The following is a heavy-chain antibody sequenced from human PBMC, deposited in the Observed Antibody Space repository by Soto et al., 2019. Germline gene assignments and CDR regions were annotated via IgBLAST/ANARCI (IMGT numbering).Heavy chain of an antibody. CDR3: GSDLYISGWMGYFDL. J-gene: IGHJ2*01. D-gene: IGHD6-19*01. V-gene: IGHV3-33*01. CDR2: IWYDGSNK. Sequence: QVQLVESGGGVVQPGRSLRLSCAASGFTFSSYGMHWVRQAPGNGLEWVAVIWYDGSNKFYADSVKGRFTISRDHSKNTLYLQMNSLRGEDTAVYYCGSDLYISGWMGYFDLWGRGTLVTVSS. CDR1: GFTFSSYG.